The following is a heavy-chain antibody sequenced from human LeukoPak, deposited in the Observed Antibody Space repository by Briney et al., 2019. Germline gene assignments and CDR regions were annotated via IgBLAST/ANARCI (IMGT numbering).Heavy chain of an antibody. D-gene: IGHD5-24*01. V-gene: IGHV4-34*01. CDR3: AGGVSPATIYYYYYMDV. Sequence: SETLSLTCAVYGGSFSGYYWSWIRQPPGKGLEWIGEINHSGSTNYNPSLKSRVTISVDTSKNQFSLKLSSVTAADTAVYYCAGGVSPATIYYYYYMDVWGKGTTVTVSS. J-gene: IGHJ6*03. CDR2: INHSGST. CDR1: GGSFSGYY.